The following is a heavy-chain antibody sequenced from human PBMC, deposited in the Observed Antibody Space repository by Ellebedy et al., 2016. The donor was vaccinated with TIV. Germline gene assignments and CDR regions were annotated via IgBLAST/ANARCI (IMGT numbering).Heavy chain of an antibody. D-gene: IGHD2-15*01. J-gene: IGHJ5*02. CDR1: GFTFSSYG. Sequence: GESLKISCAASGFTFSSYGMHWVRQAPGKGLEWVAVIWYDGSNKYYADSVKGRFTISRDNSKNTLYLQMNSLRAEDTAVYYCARASYCSGSCYLSIMLDPWGQGTLVTVSS. CDR2: IWYDGSNK. V-gene: IGHV3-33*01. CDR3: ARASYCSGSCYLSIMLDP.